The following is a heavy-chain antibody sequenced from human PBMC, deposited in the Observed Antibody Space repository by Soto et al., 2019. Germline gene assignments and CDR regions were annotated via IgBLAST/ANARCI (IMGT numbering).Heavy chain of an antibody. CDR2: IWYDGSNK. Sequence: QVQLVESGGGVVQPGRSLRLSCAASGFTFSSYGMHWVRQAPGKGLEWVAVIWYDGSNKYYADSVKGRFTISRDNSKNTLYLQMNSLRGEDTAVYYCAREGDYYDRTLDYWGQGTLVTVSS. J-gene: IGHJ4*02. V-gene: IGHV3-33*01. CDR1: GFTFSSYG. D-gene: IGHD3-22*01. CDR3: AREGDYYDRTLDY.